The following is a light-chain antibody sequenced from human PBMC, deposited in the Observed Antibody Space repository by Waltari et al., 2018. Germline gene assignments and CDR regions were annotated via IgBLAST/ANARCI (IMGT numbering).Light chain of an antibody. J-gene: IGKJ5*01. CDR2: AAS. CDR3: QQYYSYPH. CDR1: QVISSY. V-gene: IGKV1-8*01. Sequence: AIRITQSPSSLSASTGDRVTITCRASQVISSYLAWYQQKPGKAPKLLIYAASTLQSGVLSRFSGSGSGTDFTLTISCLQSEDFATYYCQQYYSYPHFGQGTRLEIK.